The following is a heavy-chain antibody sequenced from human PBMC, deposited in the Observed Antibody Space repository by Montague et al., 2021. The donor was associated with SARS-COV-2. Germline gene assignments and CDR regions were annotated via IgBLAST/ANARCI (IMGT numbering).Heavy chain of an antibody. CDR2: IYHSGST. V-gene: IGHV4-39*03. D-gene: IGHD1-26*01. CDR1: GGSISSGGYY. CDR3: WGGVGARYYYYGMDV. Sequence: SETLSLTCTVSGGSISSGGYYWGWIRQPPGKGLEWIGSIYHSGSTYYNPSLKSRVTISVDTSKNQFSLKLSSVTAADTAVYYCWGGVGARYYYYGMDVWGQGTTVTVSS. J-gene: IGHJ6*02.